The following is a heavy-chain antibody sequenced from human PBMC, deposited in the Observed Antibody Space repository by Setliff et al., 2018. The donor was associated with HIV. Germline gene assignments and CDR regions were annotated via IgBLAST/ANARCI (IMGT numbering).Heavy chain of an antibody. D-gene: IGHD3-22*01. CDR2: IIPIFGTA. CDR1: GGTFSSYA. J-gene: IGHJ4*02. Sequence: SVKVSCKASGGTFSSYAISWVRQAPGQGLEWMGGIIPIFGTANYAQKFQGRVTITTDESTSTAYMELSSLRSEDTAVYYCAKHSSGYLTGYYFDYWGQGTLVTVSS. CDR3: AKHSSGYLTGYYFDY. V-gene: IGHV1-69*05.